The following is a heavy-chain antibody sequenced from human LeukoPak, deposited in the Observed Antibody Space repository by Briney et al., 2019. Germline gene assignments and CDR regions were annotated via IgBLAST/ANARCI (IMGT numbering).Heavy chain of an antibody. CDR1: GYTFTSYW. D-gene: IGHD3-10*01. V-gene: IGHV5-51*01. Sequence: HGESLKISCEGSGYTFTSYWIAWVRQMPGKGLEWMGIIYPGDSDTRYSPSFQGQVTISADKSISTAYLQWSSLKASDTAMYYCARHVSGYYYGSSPYVLPYYYYYMDVWGKGTTVTVSS. J-gene: IGHJ6*03. CDR3: ARHVSGYYYGSSPYVLPYYYYYMDV. CDR2: IYPGDSDT.